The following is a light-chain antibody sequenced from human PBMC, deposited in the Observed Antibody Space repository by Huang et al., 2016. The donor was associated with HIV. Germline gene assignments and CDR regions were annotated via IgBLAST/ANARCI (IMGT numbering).Light chain of an antibody. Sequence: DIQMTQSPSFLSASVGDRVTITCRATQSVTKYLNWYQQKPGKAPKLLIYGASSLQTGVPSRFSGSGSGTDFTLTISSLQPEDFATYYCQQSSSPPPTFGPGTKVDIK. CDR3: QQSSSPPPT. J-gene: IGKJ3*01. CDR1: QSVTKY. CDR2: GAS. V-gene: IGKV1-39*01.